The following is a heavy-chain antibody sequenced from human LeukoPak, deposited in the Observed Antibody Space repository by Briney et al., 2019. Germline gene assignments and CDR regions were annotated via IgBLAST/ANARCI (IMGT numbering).Heavy chain of an antibody. D-gene: IGHD3-10*01. CDR2: SSAYNGNT. V-gene: IGHV1-18*04. CDR1: GYTFTSYG. Sequence: ASVKLSCKASGYTFTSYGISWVRQAPGQGLEWMGWSSAYNGNTNYAQKLQGRGTMTTDTSTSTANMDLRSLRSDNPAVYNCARDLGLWCGGYYYYYGMDVWGKGTTVTVSS. CDR3: ARDLGLWCGGYYYYYGMDV. J-gene: IGHJ6*04.